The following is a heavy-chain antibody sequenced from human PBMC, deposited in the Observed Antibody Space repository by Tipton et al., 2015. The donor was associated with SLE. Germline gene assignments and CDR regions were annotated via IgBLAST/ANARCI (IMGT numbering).Heavy chain of an antibody. Sequence: TLSLTCTVSGGSITSSGFYWGCFRQPPGKGLEWIGSSDYSGRTYYTPSLKSQVTISVDTSKNQFSLKLSSVTAADTAFYYCARRTSGYAPDYWGQGTLVTVSS. CDR1: GGSITSSGFY. D-gene: IGHD5-12*01. V-gene: IGHV4-39*07. CDR3: ARRTSGYAPDY. J-gene: IGHJ4*02. CDR2: SDYSGRT.